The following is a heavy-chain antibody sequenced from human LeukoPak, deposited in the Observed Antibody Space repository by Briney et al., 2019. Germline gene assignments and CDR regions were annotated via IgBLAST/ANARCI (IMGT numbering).Heavy chain of an antibody. CDR2: IYPGDSDT. V-gene: IGHV5-51*01. CDR1: GYSFTSYW. CDR3: ARRLSSGWYLPGIDAFDI. Sequence: GESLKISCKGSGYSFTSYWIGWVRQMPGKGLEWMGIIYPGDSDTRYSPSFQGQVTISADRSISTAYLQWSSLKASDTAMYYCARRLSSGWYLPGIDAFDIWGQGTMVTVSS. J-gene: IGHJ3*02. D-gene: IGHD6-19*01.